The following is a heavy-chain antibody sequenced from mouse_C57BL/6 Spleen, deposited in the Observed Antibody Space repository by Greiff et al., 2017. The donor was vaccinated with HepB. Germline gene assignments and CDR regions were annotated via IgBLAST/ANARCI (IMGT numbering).Heavy chain of an antibody. CDR3: ARVGYGSSYYFDY. Sequence: VQLQQSGAELMKPGASVKLSCKATGYTFTGYWIEWVKQRPGHGLEWIGEILPGSGSTNYHAKFKGKATFTADTSSHTAYMNLSSLTTDDSAIYDCARVGYGSSYYFDYWGQGTTLTVSS. CDR2: ILPGSGST. J-gene: IGHJ2*01. V-gene: IGHV1-9*01. D-gene: IGHD1-3*01. CDR1: GYTFTGYW.